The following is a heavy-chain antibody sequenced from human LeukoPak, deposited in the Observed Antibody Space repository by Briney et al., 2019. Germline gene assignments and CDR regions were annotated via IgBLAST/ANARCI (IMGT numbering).Heavy chain of an antibody. D-gene: IGHD1-26*01. CDR2: ISGSGGST. V-gene: IGHV3-23*01. CDR3: AKDDGGSYYIAEYFQH. CDR1: GFTFSSYA. J-gene: IGHJ1*01. Sequence: GGSLRLSCAASGFTFSSYAMSWVRQAPGKGLEWVSAISGSGGSTYYADSVKGRFTISRDNSKNTLYLQMNSLRAEDTAVYYCAKDDGGSYYIAEYFQHWGQGTLVTVSS.